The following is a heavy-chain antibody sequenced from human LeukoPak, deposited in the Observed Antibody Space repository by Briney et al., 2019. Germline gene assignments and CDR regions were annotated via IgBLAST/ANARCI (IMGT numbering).Heavy chain of an antibody. CDR1: GGSISSGDYY. CDR3: ATATYYYDSSGYYHAFDI. D-gene: IGHD3-22*01. J-gene: IGHJ3*02. V-gene: IGHV4-30-4*01. Sequence: SETLSLTCTVSGGSISSGDYYWSWIRQPPGKGLEWIGYIYYSGSTYYNPSLKSRVTISVDTSKNQFSLKLSSVTAADTAVYYCATATYYYDSSGYYHAFDIWGQGTMVTVSP. CDR2: IYYSGST.